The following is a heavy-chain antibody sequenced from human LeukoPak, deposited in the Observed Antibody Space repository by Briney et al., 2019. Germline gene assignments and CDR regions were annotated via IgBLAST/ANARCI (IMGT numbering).Heavy chain of an antibody. J-gene: IGHJ4*02. CDR1: GFTFNSFA. CDR2: ITGGSEST. V-gene: IGHV3-23*01. CDR3: ATGYTSGPRRAY. Sequence: GGSLRLSCATSGFTFNSFAMNWVRQAPGRGLEWVSAITGGSESTFHADSVKGRFTISRDNSKNTVYLQMNSLRVEDTATYYCATGYTSGPRRAYWGQGTLVTVSS. D-gene: IGHD2-2*02.